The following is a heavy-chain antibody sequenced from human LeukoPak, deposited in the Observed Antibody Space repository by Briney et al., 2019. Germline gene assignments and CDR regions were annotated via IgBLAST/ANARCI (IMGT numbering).Heavy chain of an antibody. CDR3: ARGAGRGGYYYYYYMDV. J-gene: IGHJ6*03. CDR2: IYYSGST. V-gene: IGHV4-59*01. D-gene: IGHD3-16*01. Sequence: PSETLSLTCTVSGGPISSYYWSWIRQPPGKGLEWIGYIYYSGSTNYNPSLKSRVTISVDTSKNQFSLKLSSVTAADTAVYYCARGAGRGGYYYYYYMDVWGKGTTVTVSS. CDR1: GGPISSYY.